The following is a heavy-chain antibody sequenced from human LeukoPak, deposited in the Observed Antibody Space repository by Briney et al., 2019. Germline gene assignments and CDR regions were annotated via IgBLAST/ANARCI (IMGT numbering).Heavy chain of an antibody. D-gene: IGHD1-1*01. J-gene: IGHJ4*01. V-gene: IGHV4-59*01. Sequence: SETLSLTCTVSGGSINSYYWSWIRQPPGKGLEWIGYVSDTGSTNYNPSLKSRVTISVDTSKNQFYLKLTSVTAADTAVYYCVRTTPTFDDWGHGTLVTVSS. CDR2: VSDTGST. CDR3: VRTTPTFDD. CDR1: GGSINSYY.